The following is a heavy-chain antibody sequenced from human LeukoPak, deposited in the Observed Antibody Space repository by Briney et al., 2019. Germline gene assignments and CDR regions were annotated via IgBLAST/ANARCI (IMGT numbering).Heavy chain of an antibody. D-gene: IGHD1-20*01. V-gene: IGHV1-2*02. CDR3: ARDYSSITGTTNNFDY. J-gene: IGHJ4*02. CDR2: MNPNSGGT. Sequence: GSSVKVSCKASVYTFTDHYMHGVRQAPGQALAWMGWMNPNSGGTNYAQKLQGRVTMTRDTTISTAYMEMSRLRSDDTAVYYCARDYSSITGTTNNFDYWGQGTLVTVSS. CDR1: VYTFTDHY.